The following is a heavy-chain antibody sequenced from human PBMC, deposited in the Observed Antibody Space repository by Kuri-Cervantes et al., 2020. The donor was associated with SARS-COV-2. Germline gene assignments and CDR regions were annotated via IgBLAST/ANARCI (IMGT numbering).Heavy chain of an antibody. V-gene: IGHV4-59*08. CDR3: ARVRYGDYVRFDP. Sequence: SETLSLTCTVSSGSISNYYWSWIRQSPGKGLEWIGYIYYSGNTNYNPSLESRVTISVDTSKNQFSLKLSSVTAADTAVYYWARVRYGDYVRFDPWGQGTLVTVSS. J-gene: IGHJ5*02. CDR2: IYYSGNT. D-gene: IGHD4-17*01. CDR1: SGSISNYY.